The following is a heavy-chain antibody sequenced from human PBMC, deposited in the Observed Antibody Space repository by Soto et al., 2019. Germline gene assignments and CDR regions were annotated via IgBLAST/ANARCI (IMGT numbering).Heavy chain of an antibody. Sequence: LSLTCTVSGGSISSSSYYWGWIRQSPGKGLEWIGSIYYSGSTYYNPSLKSRVTISVDTSKNQFSLKLSSVTAADTAVYYCARQGIAVAGNYYFDYWGQGTLVTVSS. CDR3: ARQGIAVAGNYYFDY. CDR1: GGSISSSSYY. CDR2: IYYSGST. D-gene: IGHD6-19*01. V-gene: IGHV4-39*01. J-gene: IGHJ4*02.